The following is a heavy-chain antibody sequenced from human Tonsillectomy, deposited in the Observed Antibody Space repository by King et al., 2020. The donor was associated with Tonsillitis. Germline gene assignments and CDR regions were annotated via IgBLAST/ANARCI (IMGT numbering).Heavy chain of an antibody. J-gene: IGHJ1*01. V-gene: IGHV1-2*02. CDR2: INPSSGGT. CDR3: ARGFAEYFQH. Sequence: QVQLVESGAEVKKPGASVKVSCKASGYTFTGYYMHWVRQAPGQGLEWMGWINPSSGGTNHAQKFQGRLTMTRDTSISTAYMELSRLKSDDTAVYYCARGFAEYFQHWGQGTLVTVSS. CDR1: GYTFTGYY.